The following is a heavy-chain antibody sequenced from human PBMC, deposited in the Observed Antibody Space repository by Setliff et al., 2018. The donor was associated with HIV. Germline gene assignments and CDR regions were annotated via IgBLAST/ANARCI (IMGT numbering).Heavy chain of an antibody. CDR1: GGSITSSY. Sequence: SETLSLTCTVSGGSITSSYWSWIRQPAGKGLEWIGRIYTSGSTNYNPSLKSRVTMSIDTSKNRVSLKMTSVTAADTAVYYCARARLLGGFLSWGHGTQVTVSS. V-gene: IGHV4-4*07. J-gene: IGHJ5*01. CDR3: ARARLLGGFLS. CDR2: IYTSGST. D-gene: IGHD7-27*01.